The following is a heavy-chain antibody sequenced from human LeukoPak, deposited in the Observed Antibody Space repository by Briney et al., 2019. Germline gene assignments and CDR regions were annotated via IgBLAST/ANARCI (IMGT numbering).Heavy chain of an antibody. Sequence: PSETLSLTCAVYGGSFSGYYWSWIRQPPGKGLEWIGEINHSGSTNYNPSLKSRVTISVDTSKNQFSLKLSSVTAADTAVYYCARSRHSLFDYWGQGTLVTVSS. J-gene: IGHJ4*02. CDR2: INHSGST. CDR3: ARSRHSLFDY. V-gene: IGHV4-34*01. D-gene: IGHD2-21*01. CDR1: GGSFSGYY.